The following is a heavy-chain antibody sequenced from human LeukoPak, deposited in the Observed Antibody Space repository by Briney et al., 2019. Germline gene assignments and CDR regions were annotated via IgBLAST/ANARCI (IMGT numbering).Heavy chain of an antibody. V-gene: IGHV3-21*01. CDR1: GFTFSSYS. Sequence: GGSLRLSCAASGFTFSSYSMNWVRQAPGKGLEWVSSISSSSSYIYYADSVKGRFTISRDNAKNSLYLQMNSLRAEDTAVYYCARERTTVVTGYFDYWGQGTLVTVSS. CDR2: ISSSSSYI. CDR3: ARERTTVVTGYFDY. D-gene: IGHD4-23*01. J-gene: IGHJ4*02.